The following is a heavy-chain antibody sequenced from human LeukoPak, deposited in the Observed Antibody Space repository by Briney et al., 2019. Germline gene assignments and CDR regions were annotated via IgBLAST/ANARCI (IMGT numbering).Heavy chain of an antibody. V-gene: IGHV3-11*06. CDR2: ISSSSDT. CDR3: ARVKGSYSVDY. Sequence: PGGSLRLSCAASRFTFSDYYMSWLRQAPGKGLEWVSYISSSSDTHYADSVKGRFAISRDNAKNSLYLQMNSLRVEDTAVYFCARVKGSYSVDYWGQGTLVTVSS. CDR1: RFTFSDYY. J-gene: IGHJ4*02. D-gene: IGHD3-10*01.